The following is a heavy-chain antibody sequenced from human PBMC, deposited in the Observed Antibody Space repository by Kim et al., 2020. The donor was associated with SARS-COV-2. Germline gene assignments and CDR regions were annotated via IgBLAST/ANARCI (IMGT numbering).Heavy chain of an antibody. CDR3: ARLGVTGTPEPYYYGMDV. V-gene: IGHV4-61*07. D-gene: IGHD1-7*01. Sequence: TSRVTISVDTSKNQFSLKLSSVTAADTAVYYCARLGVTGTPEPYYYGMDVWGQGTTVTVSS. J-gene: IGHJ6*02.